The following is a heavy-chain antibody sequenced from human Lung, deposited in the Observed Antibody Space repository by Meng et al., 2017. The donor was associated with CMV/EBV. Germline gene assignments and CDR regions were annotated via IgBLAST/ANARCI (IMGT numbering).Heavy chain of an antibody. CDR2: ISSSGSTI. D-gene: IGHD3-22*01. CDR1: GFTFSSYE. CDR3: ARVPYYYDSSGYYYSPSVYFDY. J-gene: IGHJ4*02. Sequence: GESLKISCAASGFTFSSYEMNWVRQAPGKGLEWVSYISSSGSTIYYADSVKGRFTISRDNAKNSLYLQMNSLRAEDTAVYYCARVPYYYDSSGYYYSPSVYFDYWGQGTLVXVSS. V-gene: IGHV3-48*03.